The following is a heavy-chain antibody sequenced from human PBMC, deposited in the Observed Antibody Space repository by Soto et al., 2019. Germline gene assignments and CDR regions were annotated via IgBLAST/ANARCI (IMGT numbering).Heavy chain of an antibody. CDR1: GGSISSYY. CDR3: ARSHSSGWYWTVGNWFDP. V-gene: IGHV4-59*01. CDR2: IYYSGST. J-gene: IGHJ5*02. Sequence: PSETLSLTCTVSGGSISSYYWSWIRQPPGKGLEWIGYIYYSGSTNYNPSLKSRVTISVDTSKNQFSLKLSSVTAADTAVYYCARSHSSGWYWTVGNWFDPWGQGTLVTVSS. D-gene: IGHD6-19*01.